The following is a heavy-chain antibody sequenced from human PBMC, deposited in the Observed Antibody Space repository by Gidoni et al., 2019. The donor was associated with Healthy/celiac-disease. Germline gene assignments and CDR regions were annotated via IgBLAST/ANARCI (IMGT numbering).Heavy chain of an antibody. J-gene: IGHJ3*02. Sequence: QVQLQQSGPGLVKPSQTLSLTCAISGASVSSNSAAWNWIRQSPSRGLEWLGRTYYRSKWYNDYAVSVKSRITINPDTSKNQFSLQLNSVTPEDTAVYYCARDGYRRSSGYSWGNDAFDIWGQGTMVTVSS. CDR2: TYYRSKWYN. CDR1: GASVSSNSAA. D-gene: IGHD3-22*01. V-gene: IGHV6-1*01. CDR3: ARDGYRRSSGYSWGNDAFDI.